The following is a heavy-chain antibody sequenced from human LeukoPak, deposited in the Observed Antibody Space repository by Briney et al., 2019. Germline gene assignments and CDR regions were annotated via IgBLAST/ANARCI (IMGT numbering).Heavy chain of an antibody. V-gene: IGHV1-18*01. Sequence: ASVKVSCKASGYTFTSYGISWVRQAPGQGLEWMGWISAYNGNTNYAQKLQGRVTMTTDTSTSTAYMELRSLRSDDTAVYYCARERGHLGFASRPMDVWGKGTTVTVSS. J-gene: IGHJ6*03. CDR3: ARERGHLGFASRPMDV. CDR1: GYTFTSYG. D-gene: IGHD3-3*01. CDR2: ISAYNGNT.